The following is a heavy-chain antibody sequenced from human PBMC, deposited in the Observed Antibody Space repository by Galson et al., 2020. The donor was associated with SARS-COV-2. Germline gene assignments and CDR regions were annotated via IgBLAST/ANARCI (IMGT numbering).Heavy chain of an antibody. CDR1: GGSISSGGYY. CDR2: IYYSGST. CDR3: ARLLGRQVLGYFDY. V-gene: IGHV4-31*03. D-gene: IGHD2-21*01. Sequence: SETLSLTCTVSGGSISSGGYYWSWIRQHPGKGLERIGYIYYSGSTYYNPSIKSRVTISVDTSKNQFSLKLSSVTAADTAVYYCARLLGRQVLGYFDYWGQGTLVTVSS. J-gene: IGHJ4*02.